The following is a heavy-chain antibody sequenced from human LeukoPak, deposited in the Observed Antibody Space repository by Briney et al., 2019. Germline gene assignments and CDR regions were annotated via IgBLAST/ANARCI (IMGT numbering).Heavy chain of an antibody. CDR2: ISSSSIAI. Sequence: GGSLRLSCAASGFSVSSNYMSWVRQAPGKGLEWVSYISSSSIAIHYADSVKGRFTISRDNAKNSLYLRMNSLRDEDTAVYFCAREGDDGYNFEYWGQGTLVTVSS. CDR3: AREGDDGYNFEY. J-gene: IGHJ4*02. V-gene: IGHV3-48*02. D-gene: IGHD1-1*01. CDR1: GFSVSSNY.